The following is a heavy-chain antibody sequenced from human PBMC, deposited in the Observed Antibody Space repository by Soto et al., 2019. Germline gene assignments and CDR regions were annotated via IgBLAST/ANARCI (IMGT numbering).Heavy chain of an antibody. CDR3: ARDVWGDSTSGPYFYYGMDV. CDR1: GGSISSMNW. CDR2: IYHSGSI. J-gene: IGHJ6*02. Sequence: AAETLSLTCGVSGGSISSMNWWSWVCQPPGQGLEWIGEIYHSGSINFNPALKSRVPISVDKSKNQFSLKLSSVTAADTAVYYCARDVWGDSTSGPYFYYGMDVWGQGTRVTVSS. V-gene: IGHV4-4*02. D-gene: IGHD3-16*01.